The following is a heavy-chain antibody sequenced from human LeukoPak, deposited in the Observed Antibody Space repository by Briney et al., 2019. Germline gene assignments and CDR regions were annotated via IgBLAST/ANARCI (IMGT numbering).Heavy chain of an antibody. Sequence: SETLSLTCAVYGGSFSGYYWSWIRQPPGKGLEWIGEINHSGSTNYNPSLKSRVTISVDTSKNQFSLKLSSVTAADTAVYYCARHYDSSAYWYYFDYWGQGTLVTVSS. V-gene: IGHV4-34*01. CDR3: ARHYDSSAYWYYFDY. J-gene: IGHJ4*02. D-gene: IGHD3-22*01. CDR1: GGSFSGYY. CDR2: INHSGST.